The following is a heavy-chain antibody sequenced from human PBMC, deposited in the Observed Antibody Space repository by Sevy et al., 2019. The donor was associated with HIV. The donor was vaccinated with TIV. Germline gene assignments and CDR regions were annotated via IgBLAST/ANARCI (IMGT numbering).Heavy chain of an antibody. CDR2: IYPGDSDV. CDR1: GYNFPNYG. D-gene: IGHD2-8*01. V-gene: IGHV5-51*01. J-gene: IGHJ4*02. Sequence: GESLKISCKGSGYNFPNYGIAWVRQMPGKDLEWMGIIYPGDSDVRYSPSFQGQVTFSADKSISTAYLQWSSLKASDSAIYYCARGVLASYFYYWGQGTLVTVSS. CDR3: ARGVLASYFYY.